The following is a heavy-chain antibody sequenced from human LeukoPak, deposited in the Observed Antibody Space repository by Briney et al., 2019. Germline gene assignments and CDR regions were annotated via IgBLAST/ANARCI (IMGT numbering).Heavy chain of an antibody. CDR2: IYHSGST. D-gene: IGHD1-26*01. CDR1: GGSISSSNW. J-gene: IGHJ3*02. Sequence: SGTLSLTCAVSGGSISSSNWWSWVRQPPGKGLEWIGEIYHSGSTYYNPSLKSRVTISVDRSKNQFSLKLSSVTAADTAVYYCARARGGYEYAFDIWGQGTMVTVSS. V-gene: IGHV4-4*02. CDR3: ARARGGYEYAFDI.